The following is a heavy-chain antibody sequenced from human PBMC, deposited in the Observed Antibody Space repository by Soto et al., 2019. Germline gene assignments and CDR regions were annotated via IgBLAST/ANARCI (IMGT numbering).Heavy chain of an antibody. CDR2: ISAYSGNT. D-gene: IGHD6-6*01. Sequence: ASVKVSCKASGYTFTSYGISWVRQAPGQGLEWMGWISAYSGNTNYAQKLQGRVTMTRDTSISTAYMELSRLRSDDTAVYYRARVRMYSSSSLWFDPWGQGTLVTVSS. J-gene: IGHJ5*02. V-gene: IGHV1-18*01. CDR3: ARVRMYSSSSLWFDP. CDR1: GYTFTSYG.